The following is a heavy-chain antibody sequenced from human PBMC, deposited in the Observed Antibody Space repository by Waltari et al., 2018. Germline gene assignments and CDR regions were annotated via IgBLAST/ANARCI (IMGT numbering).Heavy chain of an antibody. Sequence: QVQLQQWGAGLLKPSETLSLTCAVYGGSFSGYYWSWIRQPPGKGLEWIGEINHSGSTNNNPSLNSRVTISVDTSKNQFSLKLSSVTAADTAVYYCARSRATYYDYVWGSYRFHSFDYWGQGTLVTVSS. V-gene: IGHV4-34*01. J-gene: IGHJ4*02. CDR2: INHSGST. D-gene: IGHD3-16*02. CDR3: ARSRATYYDYVWGSYRFHSFDY. CDR1: GGSFSGYY.